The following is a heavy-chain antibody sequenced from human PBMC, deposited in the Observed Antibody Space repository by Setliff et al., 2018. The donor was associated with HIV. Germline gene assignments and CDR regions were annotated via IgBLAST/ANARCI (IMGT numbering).Heavy chain of an antibody. Sequence: PSETLSLTCTVSGGSISSYCWNWIRQSPGRGLEWIGFIFSSGSTKYNPSLQSRVTMSIDTSKNQFSLKLTSVTAADTAVYYCARAYFGSGIYYWGQGTLVTVLL. V-gene: IGHV4-4*09. J-gene: IGHJ4*02. CDR1: GGSISSYC. CDR2: IFSSGST. D-gene: IGHD3-10*01. CDR3: ARAYFGSGIYY.